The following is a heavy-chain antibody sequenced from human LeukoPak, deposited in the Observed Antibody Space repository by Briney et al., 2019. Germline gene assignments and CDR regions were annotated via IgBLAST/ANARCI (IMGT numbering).Heavy chain of an antibody. V-gene: IGHV3-23*01. CDR3: ATRYTAMVTDPSYFDY. Sequence: GGSLRLSCVASGFTFSSYAMSWVRQAPGKGLEWVSAISGSGGSTYYADSVKDRFTISRDNSKNTLYLQMNSLRAEDTAVYYCATRYTAMVTDPSYFDYWGQGTLVTVSS. CDR1: GFTFSSYA. J-gene: IGHJ4*02. D-gene: IGHD5-18*01. CDR2: ISGSGGST.